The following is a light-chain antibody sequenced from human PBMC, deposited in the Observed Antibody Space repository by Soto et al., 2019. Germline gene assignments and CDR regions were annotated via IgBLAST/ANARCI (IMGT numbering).Light chain of an antibody. Sequence: EIVLTQSPGTLSLSPGDRATLSCRASQSVYSNSLAWYQQKPGQAPRLLIYGASNRATGIPDRFSGSGSGTDFTLTISRLEPEDFAVYYCQQSGRSPFTFGQGTKLEIK. V-gene: IGKV3-20*01. CDR2: GAS. CDR3: QQSGRSPFT. J-gene: IGKJ2*01. CDR1: QSVYSNS.